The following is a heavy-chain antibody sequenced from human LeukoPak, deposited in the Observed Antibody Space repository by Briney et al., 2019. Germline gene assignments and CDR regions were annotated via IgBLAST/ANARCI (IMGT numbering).Heavy chain of an antibody. CDR3: ARPVYDFWSGFDY. CDR2: ISSSSSYI. J-gene: IGHJ4*02. D-gene: IGHD3-3*01. V-gene: IGHV3-21*01. CDR1: GFTFSSYS. Sequence: GGSLRLSCAASGFTFSSYSMNWVRQAPGKGLEWVSSISSSSSYIYYADSVKGRFTICRDNAKNSLYVQMNSLRAEDTAVYYCARPVYDFWSGFDYWGQGTLVTVSS.